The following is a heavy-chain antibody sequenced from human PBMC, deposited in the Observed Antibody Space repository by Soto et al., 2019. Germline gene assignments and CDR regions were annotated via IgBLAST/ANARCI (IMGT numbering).Heavy chain of an antibody. V-gene: IGHV1-69*02. J-gene: IGHJ4*02. CDR1: GGTFSSYT. CDR2: IIPILGIA. D-gene: IGHD2-21*02. Sequence: QVQLVQSGAEVKKPGSSVMVSCKASGGTFSSYTISWVRQAPGQGLEWMGRIIPILGIANYAQKFQGRVTITADKSTSTAYMELSSLRSEDTAVYYCASYLAYCGGDCYSPFDYWGQGTLVTVSS. CDR3: ASYLAYCGGDCYSPFDY.